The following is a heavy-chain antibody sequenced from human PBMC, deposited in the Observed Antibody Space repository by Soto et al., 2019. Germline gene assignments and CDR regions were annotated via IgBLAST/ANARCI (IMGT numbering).Heavy chain of an antibody. CDR3: ARESDIRAFDY. D-gene: IGHD3-10*01. CDR1: RGSISSYY. V-gene: IGHV4-59*01. J-gene: IGHJ4*02. Sequence: PSETLSLTCTVSRGSISSYYWTWIRQPPGKGLEWIGYIFYSGSTNYNPSLQSRVTISLDTSKKQFSLRLISVTAADTAVYYCARESDIRAFDYWGPGTLVTVSS. CDR2: IFYSGST.